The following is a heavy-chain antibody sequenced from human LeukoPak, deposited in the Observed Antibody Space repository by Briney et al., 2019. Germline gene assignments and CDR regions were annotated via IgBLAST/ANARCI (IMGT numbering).Heavy chain of an antibody. Sequence: SQTLSLTCAISGDSISTNNFAWNWIRQSPSRGLEWLGRTYYRSKWSFDYAVSVKSRITINADTSKNQFSLQLSSVTPEDTAVYYCARGKYTSFDNWGQGTLVTVSS. D-gene: IGHD6-6*01. J-gene: IGHJ4*02. V-gene: IGHV6-1*01. CDR1: GDSISTNNFA. CDR2: TYYRSKWSF. CDR3: ARGKYTSFDN.